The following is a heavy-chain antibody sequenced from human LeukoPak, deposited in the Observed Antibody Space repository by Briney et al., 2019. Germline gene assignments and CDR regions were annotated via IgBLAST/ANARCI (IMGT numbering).Heavy chain of an antibody. CDR3: ARRVHGLRYYYYYMDV. Sequence: PSETLSLTCTVSGGSISSSSYYWGWIRQPPGKGLEWIGSIYYSGSTYYNPSLKSRVTISVDTSKNQFSLKLSSVTAADTAVYYCARRVHGLRYYYYYMDVWGKGTTVTVSS. CDR2: IYYSGST. V-gene: IGHV4-39*01. CDR1: GGSISSSSYY. D-gene: IGHD4-17*01. J-gene: IGHJ6*03.